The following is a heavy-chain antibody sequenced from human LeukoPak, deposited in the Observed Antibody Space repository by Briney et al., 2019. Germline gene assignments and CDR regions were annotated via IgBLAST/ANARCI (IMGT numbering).Heavy chain of an antibody. D-gene: IGHD6-13*01. CDR1: GFTFSSYW. CDR2: IKQDGSEK. V-gene: IGHV3-7*05. Sequence: PGGSLRLSCAASGFTFSSYWMSWVRQAPGKGLEWVANIKQDGSEKYYVDSVKGRFTISRDNAKNSLYLQMNSLRAEDTAVYYCARGHPGIAAAGPFEYWGQGTLVTVSS. CDR3: ARGHPGIAAAGPFEY. J-gene: IGHJ4*02.